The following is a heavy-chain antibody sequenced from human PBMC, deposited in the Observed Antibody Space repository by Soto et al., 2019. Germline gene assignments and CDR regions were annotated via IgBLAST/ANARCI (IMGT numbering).Heavy chain of an antibody. Sequence: CPTLGNPTKTLTLTCTFTGYSLSSKGMRVSWIRQPPGKALEWLARIDWDDDKFYSPSLRTRLAISKGTSKNQVVLTMTNVDPMDTATYYCARSPGGFTVATYFFDYWGQGTLVTVSS. D-gene: IGHD3-16*01. V-gene: IGHV2-70*04. J-gene: IGHJ4*02. CDR3: ARSPGGFTVATYFFDY. CDR2: IDWDDDK. CDR1: GYSLSSKGMR.